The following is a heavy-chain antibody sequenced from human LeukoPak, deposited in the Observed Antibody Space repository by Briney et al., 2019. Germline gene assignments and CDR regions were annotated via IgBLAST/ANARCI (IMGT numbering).Heavy chain of an antibody. Sequence: GGSLRLSCAASGFTFSSYSMNWVRQAPGKGLEWVSSISSSSSYMYYADSVKGRFTISRDNAKNSLYLQMNSLRAEDTAVYYCARDILTGYYRGNYFDYWGQGTLVTVSS. CDR1: GFTFSSYS. V-gene: IGHV3-21*01. CDR3: ARDILTGYYRGNYFDY. CDR2: ISSSSSYM. D-gene: IGHD3-9*01. J-gene: IGHJ4*02.